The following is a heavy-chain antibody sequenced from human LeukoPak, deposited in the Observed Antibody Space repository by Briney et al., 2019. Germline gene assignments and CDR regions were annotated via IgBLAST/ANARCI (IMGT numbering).Heavy chain of an antibody. CDR2: IKRDGSET. Sequence: GGSLRLSCAVSGFTFSTFWMTWVRQAPGKGLEWVGNIKRDGSETYYVASVRGRFTISRDNAKNSLYLQMNSLRAEDTAVYFCARERETYNDYWGQGTLVTVSS. D-gene: IGHD1-1*01. CDR3: ARERETYNDY. V-gene: IGHV3-7*01. J-gene: IGHJ4*02. CDR1: GFTFSTFW.